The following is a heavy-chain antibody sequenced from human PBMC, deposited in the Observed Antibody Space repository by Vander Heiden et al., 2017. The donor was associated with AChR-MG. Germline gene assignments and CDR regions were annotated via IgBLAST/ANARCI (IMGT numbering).Heavy chain of an antibody. V-gene: IGHV3-23*01. CDR2: SGSGGST. J-gene: IGHJ4*02. CDR3: AKPAASGWYFDY. Sequence: EVQLLESGGGLVQPGGSLRLSCAASGFTCSSYAISGSGGSTYYADSVKGRFTISRDNSKNTLYLQMNSLRAEDTAVYYCAKPAASGWYFDYWGQGTLVTVSS. D-gene: IGHD6-19*01. CDR1: GFTCSSYA.